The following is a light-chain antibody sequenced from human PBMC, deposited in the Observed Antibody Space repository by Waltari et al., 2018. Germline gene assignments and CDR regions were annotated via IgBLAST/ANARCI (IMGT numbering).Light chain of an antibody. CDR3: QQLLSYPLT. Sequence: DIQLTQSPSFLSTSVGDRVTITCRANQDISSYLAWYQQKPGKAPNLLISAASTLQSAVPARFSGSGSGTEFTLTSSSLQAEDIATYYCQQLLSYPLTVGGGTKVEIK. CDR1: QDISSY. CDR2: AAS. J-gene: IGKJ4*01. V-gene: IGKV1-9*01.